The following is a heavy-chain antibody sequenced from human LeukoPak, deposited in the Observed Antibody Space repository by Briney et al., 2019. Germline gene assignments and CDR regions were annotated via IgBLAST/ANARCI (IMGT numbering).Heavy chain of an antibody. V-gene: IGHV3-7*01. D-gene: IGHD6-19*01. CDR1: GFTFSSYW. CDR3: ARWRVAGSGYYYYMDV. Sequence: SGGSLRLSCAASGFTFSSYWMSWVRQAPGKGLEWVANIKQDGSEKYYVDSVKGRFTISRDNAKNSLYLQMNSLRAEDTAVYYCARWRVAGSGYYYYMDVWGKGTTVTVSS. CDR2: IKQDGSEK. J-gene: IGHJ6*03.